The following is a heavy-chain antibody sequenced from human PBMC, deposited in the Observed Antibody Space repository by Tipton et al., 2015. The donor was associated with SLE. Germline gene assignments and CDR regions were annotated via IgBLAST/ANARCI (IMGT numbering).Heavy chain of an antibody. V-gene: IGHV4-39*07. CDR3: ARAGGGDSNWFDP. D-gene: IGHD2-21*01. CDR2: TYYSGST. CDR1: GGSISSSSYY. Sequence: TLSLTCTVSGGSISSSSYYWGWIRQPPGKGLEWIGSTYYSGSTYYNPSLKSRVTISVDTSKNQFSLKLSSVTAADTAVYYCARAGGGDSNWFDPWGQGTLVTVSS. J-gene: IGHJ5*02.